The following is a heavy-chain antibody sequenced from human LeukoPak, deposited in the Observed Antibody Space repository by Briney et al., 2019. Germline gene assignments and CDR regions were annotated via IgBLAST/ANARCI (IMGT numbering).Heavy chain of an antibody. CDR2: IYHSGST. V-gene: IGHV4-38-2*01. D-gene: IGHD5-24*01. CDR3: ARGYIPYYFDY. Sequence: PSETLSLTCAVSGYSISSGYYWGWIRQPPGKGLEWIGSIYHSGSTYYNPSLKSRVTISVDTSKNQFSLKLSSVTAADTAVYYCARGYIPYYFDYWGQGTLVTVSS. CDR1: GYSISSGYY. J-gene: IGHJ4*02.